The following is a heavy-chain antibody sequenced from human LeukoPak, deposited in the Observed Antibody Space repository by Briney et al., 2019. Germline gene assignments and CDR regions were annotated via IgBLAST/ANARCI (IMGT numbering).Heavy chain of an antibody. CDR2: ISAYNGNT. D-gene: IGHD4-17*01. CDR3: VYGDYVLFDYYYGMDV. Sequence: ASVKVSCKASGYTFTSYGISWVRQAPGQGVEGMGWISAYNGNTNYAQKLQGRVTMTTDTSTSTAYMELRSLRSDDTAVYYCVYGDYVLFDYYYGMDVWGQGTTVTVSS. CDR1: GYTFTSYG. J-gene: IGHJ6*02. V-gene: IGHV1-18*01.